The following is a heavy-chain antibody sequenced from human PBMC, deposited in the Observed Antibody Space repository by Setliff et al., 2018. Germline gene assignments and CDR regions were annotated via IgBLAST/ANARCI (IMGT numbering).Heavy chain of an antibody. CDR1: GYSISSGYC. Sequence: SETLSLTCDVSGYSISSGYCWGWIRQSPGKGLEWIGSMYYSGSTYYNPSLKGRVTLSVDTTKNQFSLKLTSMTAADTAVYFCARHLLVQGTYHFDYWGQGSPVTVSS. CDR2: MYYSGST. CDR3: ARHLLVQGTYHFDY. J-gene: IGHJ4*02. D-gene: IGHD3-10*01. V-gene: IGHV4-38-2*01.